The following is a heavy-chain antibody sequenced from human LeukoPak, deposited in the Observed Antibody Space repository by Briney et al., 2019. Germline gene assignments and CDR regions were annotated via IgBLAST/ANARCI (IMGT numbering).Heavy chain of an antibody. CDR1: GGTFSSYA. Sequence: ASVKVSCKASGGTFSSYAINWVRQATGQGLEWMGWMNPNSGNTGYAQKFQGRVTITRNTSISTAYMELSSLRSEDTAVYYCARGQPKARSFDYWGQGTLVTVSS. V-gene: IGHV1-8*03. CDR2: MNPNSGNT. CDR3: ARGQPKARSFDY. J-gene: IGHJ4*02. D-gene: IGHD1-14*01.